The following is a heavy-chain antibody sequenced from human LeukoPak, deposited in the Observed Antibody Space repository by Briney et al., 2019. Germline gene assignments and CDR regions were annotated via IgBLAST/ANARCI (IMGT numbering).Heavy chain of an antibody. J-gene: IGHJ3*02. Sequence: PSETLSLTCTVSGGSTSSGDYYWSWIRQPPGKGLEWIGYIYYSGSTYYNPSLKSRVTISVDTSKNQFSLKLSSVTAADTAVYYCARESVATPLPDAFDIWGQGTMVTVSS. V-gene: IGHV4-30-4*08. D-gene: IGHD2-15*01. CDR2: IYYSGST. CDR1: GGSTSSGDYY. CDR3: ARESVATPLPDAFDI.